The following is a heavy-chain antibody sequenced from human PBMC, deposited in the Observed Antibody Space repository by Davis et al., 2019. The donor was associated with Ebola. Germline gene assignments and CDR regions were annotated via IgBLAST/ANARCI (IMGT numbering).Heavy chain of an antibody. J-gene: IGHJ4*02. CDR3: ARAQFPTTSDH. Sequence: ASVKVSCKASGYTFTRFFLHWVRQAPGQGLEWMGWINPHNGNTNYAQNVQGRVTMTTDTSTSTAYMEVGILRSDDTAVYYCARAQFPTTSDHWGQGTLVTVSS. CDR2: INPHNGNT. CDR1: GYTFTRFF. D-gene: IGHD1-1*01. V-gene: IGHV1-18*04.